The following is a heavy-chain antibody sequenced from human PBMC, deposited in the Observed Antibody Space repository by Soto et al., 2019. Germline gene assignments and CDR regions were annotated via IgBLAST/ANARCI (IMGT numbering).Heavy chain of an antibody. D-gene: IGHD6-19*01. V-gene: IGHV1-3*01. CDR1: GYNFISYA. J-gene: IGHJ4*02. CDR2: INVGSGYT. CDR3: ARAMSGHDTGWYYFDY. Sequence: QVQLLQSGAEVRKPGASVKVSCKASGYNFISYAIQWVRQAPGQGLEWMGWINVGSGYTKYSQDLKDRVTITRDKFASTAYMELSSMRSEDTAVYYCARAMSGHDTGWYYFDYWGQGILVTVSS.